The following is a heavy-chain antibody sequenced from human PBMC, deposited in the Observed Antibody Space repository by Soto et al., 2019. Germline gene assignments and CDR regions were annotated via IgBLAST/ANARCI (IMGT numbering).Heavy chain of an antibody. V-gene: IGHV5-51*01. J-gene: IGHJ4*02. CDR3: AKPTTDYGPYDY. D-gene: IGHD4-17*01. CDR1: GYSFTSYW. CDR2: IYPGDSDT. Sequence: PGESLKISCKGSGYSFTSYWIGWVRQMPGKGLEWMGIIYPGDSDTRYSPSFQGQVTISADKSISTAYLQMNSLRAEDTAVYYCAKPTTDYGPYDYWGQGTLVTVSS.